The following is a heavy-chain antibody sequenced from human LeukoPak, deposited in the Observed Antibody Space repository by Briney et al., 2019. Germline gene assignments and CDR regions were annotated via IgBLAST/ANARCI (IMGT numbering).Heavy chain of an antibody. CDR2: INHRGST. V-gene: IGHV4-34*01. J-gene: IGHJ4*02. Sequence: PSETLSLTCAVYGXSFSDYYWTWIRQPPGKGLEWIGEINHRGSTNYNPSLKSRVTISVDTSKNQFSLKLTSMTAADTAVYYCTRGFSFTPGRYGTKSGLCFDYWGQGTLVPVSS. D-gene: IGHD2-8*01. CDR3: TRGFSFTPGRYGTKSGLCFDY. CDR1: GXSFSDYY.